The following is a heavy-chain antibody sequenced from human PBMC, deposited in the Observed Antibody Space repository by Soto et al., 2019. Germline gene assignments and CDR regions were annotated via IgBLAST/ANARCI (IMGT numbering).Heavy chain of an antibody. V-gene: IGHV4-34*01. J-gene: IGHJ4*02. D-gene: IGHD2-8*02. Sequence: LSLTCAVYGGSFSGYYWSWIRQPPGKGLEWIGEINHSGSTNYNPSLKSRVTISVDTSKNQFSLKLSSVTAADTAVYYCAREKITGSFDYCGQGPLIT. CDR3: AREKITGSFDY. CDR1: GGSFSGYY. CDR2: INHSGST.